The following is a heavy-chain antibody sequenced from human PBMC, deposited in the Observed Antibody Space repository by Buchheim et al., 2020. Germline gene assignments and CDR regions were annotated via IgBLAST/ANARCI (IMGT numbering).Heavy chain of an antibody. CDR1: GFTSSRYW. D-gene: IGHD2-15*01. V-gene: IGHV3-7*01. CDR3: VRESQVVAPGSGRLTYYGMDV. CDR2: IHQDGGEK. Sequence: EVQLVESGGDLVQPGGSLRLSCGASGFTSSRYWMSWVRQAPGKGLEWVANIHQDGGEKYYVDSLKGRFTISRDNAKSSLFLQMNSLRVEDTAVYYCVRESQVVAPGSGRLTYYGMDVWGQGTT. J-gene: IGHJ6*02.